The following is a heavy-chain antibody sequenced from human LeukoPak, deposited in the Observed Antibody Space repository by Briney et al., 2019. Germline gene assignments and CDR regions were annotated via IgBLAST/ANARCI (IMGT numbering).Heavy chain of an antibody. V-gene: IGHV4-34*01. CDR3: ACQELMDV. Sequence: PSETLSLTCAVYGGSFSDYCWSWIRQSPGRGLEWIGEINHSGSANYNPSLESRVTISIDTSRNQFSLKLSSVTAADTAVYYCACQELMDVWGQETTVTVSS. CDR1: GGSFSDYC. CDR2: INHSGSA. D-gene: IGHD1-7*01. J-gene: IGHJ6*02.